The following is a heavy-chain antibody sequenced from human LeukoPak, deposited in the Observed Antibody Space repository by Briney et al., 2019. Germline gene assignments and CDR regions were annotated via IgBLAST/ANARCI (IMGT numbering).Heavy chain of an antibody. CDR3: AKVNYDILTGYYSNFDY. J-gene: IGHJ4*02. V-gene: IGHV3-23*01. Sequence: PGGSLRLSCAASGFTFSSHAMSWVRQAPGKGLEWVSTVSASGGRTYYADSVKGRFTISRDNSENTLSLQVYSLRAEDTAVYYCAKVNYDILTGYYSNFDYWGQGTLVTVSS. D-gene: IGHD3-9*01. CDR2: VSASGGRT. CDR1: GFTFSSHA.